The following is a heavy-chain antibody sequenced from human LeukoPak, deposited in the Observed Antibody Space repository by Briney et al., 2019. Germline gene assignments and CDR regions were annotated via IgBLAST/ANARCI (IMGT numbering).Heavy chain of an antibody. CDR3: ARITRGGMDV. CDR1: GFTFSSYA. CDR2: ISSNGGYT. V-gene: IGHV3-64D*06. Sequence: PGGSLRLSCAASGFTFSSYAMHWVRQAPGKGLEYVSAISSNGGYTYYADSVKGRFTISRDNSKNTLYLQMSSLRAEDTAVYYCARITRGGMDVWGQGTTVTVSS. J-gene: IGHJ6*02. D-gene: IGHD3-10*01.